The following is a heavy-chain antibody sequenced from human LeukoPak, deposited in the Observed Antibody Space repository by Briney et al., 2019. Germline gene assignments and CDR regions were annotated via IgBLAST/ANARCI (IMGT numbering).Heavy chain of an antibody. CDR2: IYYSGST. CDR1: SGSISSSSYY. Sequence: PSETLSLTCTISSGSISSSSYYWGWIRQPPGKGLEWIGSIYYSGSTYYNPSLKSRVTISVDTSKNQFSLKLSSVTAADTAVYYCARDLGYSSSPLGFDPWGQGTLVTVSS. V-gene: IGHV4-39*07. J-gene: IGHJ5*02. CDR3: ARDLGYSSSPLGFDP. D-gene: IGHD6-13*01.